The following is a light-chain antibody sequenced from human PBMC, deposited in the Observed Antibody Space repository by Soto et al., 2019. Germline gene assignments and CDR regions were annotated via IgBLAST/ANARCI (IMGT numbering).Light chain of an antibody. CDR3: MQALQTPLT. V-gene: IGKV2-28*01. CDR1: QSLLHSNGYKY. Sequence: EIVMTQSPLSLPVTPGEPASISCRSSQSLLHSNGYKYLDWYLQKPGQSPQLLIYLGSNRASGVPDRFSGSGSGTDFTLKISRVEAEDVGVYYCMQALQTPLTFGPGTKVDI. J-gene: IGKJ3*01. CDR2: LGS.